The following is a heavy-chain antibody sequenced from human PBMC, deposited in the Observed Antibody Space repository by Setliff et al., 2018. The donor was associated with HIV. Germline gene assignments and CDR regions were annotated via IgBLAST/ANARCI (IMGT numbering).Heavy chain of an antibody. D-gene: IGHD3-16*01. V-gene: IGHV4-39*01. CDR1: GGSITNDNNY. CDR3: ASHVIGVVMLYGWDAFDY. J-gene: IGHJ4*02. Sequence: KPSETLSLTCSVYGGSITNDNNYGGWIRHSAGRGLEVMGSIYFNGKTYNNPSLKSRVIMSVDRSRSQLSLKVTSVTAADTATYYCASHVIGVVMLYGWDAFDYWGRGTLVTVSS. CDR2: IYFNGKT.